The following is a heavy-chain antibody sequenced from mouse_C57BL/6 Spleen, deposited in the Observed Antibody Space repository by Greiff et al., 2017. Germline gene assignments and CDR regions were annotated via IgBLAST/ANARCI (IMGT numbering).Heavy chain of an antibody. Sequence: VQLQQPGAELVRPGSSVKLSCKASGYTFTSYWMHWVKQRPIQGLEWIGNIDPSDSETHYNQKFKDKATLTVDKSSSTAYMQLSSLTSEDSAVYYCARSGITTVVAPGDYWGQGTTLTVSS. V-gene: IGHV1-52*01. CDR2: IDPSDSET. D-gene: IGHD1-1*01. CDR3: ARSGITTVVAPGDY. CDR1: GYTFTSYW. J-gene: IGHJ2*01.